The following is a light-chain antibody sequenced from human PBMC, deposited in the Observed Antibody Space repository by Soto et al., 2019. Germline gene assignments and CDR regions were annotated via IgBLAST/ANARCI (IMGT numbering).Light chain of an antibody. V-gene: IGLV4-69*01. J-gene: IGLJ3*02. Sequence: QSVLTQSPSASASLGASVKLTCTLSAGHSTYAIAWHQQRPEKGPRYLMKLNSDGSHTKGDGIPDRFSGSSSGAECYLTISSLQSEDEADYYCQTWGTGIRVFGGGTKLTVL. CDR2: LNSDGSH. CDR3: QTWGTGIRV. CDR1: AGHSTYA.